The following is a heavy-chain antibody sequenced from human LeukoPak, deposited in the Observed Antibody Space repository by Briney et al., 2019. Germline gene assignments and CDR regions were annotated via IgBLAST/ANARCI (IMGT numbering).Heavy chain of an antibody. D-gene: IGHD3-22*01. V-gene: IGHV3-9*03. J-gene: IGHJ3*02. Sequence: PGRSLRLSCAASGFTFDDYAMHWVRQAPGKGLEWVSGISWNSGSIGYADSVKGRFTISRDNAKNSLYLQMNSLRAEDMAFYYCAKGRYYYDSSAYYDAFDIWGQGTMVTVSS. CDR2: ISWNSGSI. CDR1: GFTFDDYA. CDR3: AKGRYYYDSSAYYDAFDI.